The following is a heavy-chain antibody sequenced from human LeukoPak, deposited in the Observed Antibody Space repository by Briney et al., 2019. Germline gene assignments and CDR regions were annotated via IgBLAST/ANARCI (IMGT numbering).Heavy chain of an antibody. J-gene: IGHJ4*02. Sequence: PGGSLRLSCAATGFTFSSYAMSWVRQAPGKGLEWVSAISGSGGSTYYADSVKGRFTISRDNSKNTLYLQMNSLRAEDTAVYYCAKNGVYYGSGSYPDYWGQGTLVTVSS. CDR1: GFTFSSYA. CDR3: AKNGVYYGSGSYPDY. CDR2: ISGSGGST. D-gene: IGHD3-10*01. V-gene: IGHV3-23*01.